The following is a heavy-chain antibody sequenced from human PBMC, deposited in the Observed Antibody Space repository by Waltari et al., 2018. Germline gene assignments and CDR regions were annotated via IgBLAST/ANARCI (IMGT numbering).Heavy chain of an antibody. V-gene: IGHV1-2*06. J-gene: IGHJ4*02. CDR2: INPNSCGT. CDR1: GYTFTGYY. CDR3: ARGLMTTVTTGY. D-gene: IGHD4-17*01. Sequence: QVQLVQSGAEVKKPGASVKVSCKASGYTFTGYYMHWVRQAPGQGLEWMGRINPNSCGTNYAQKFQGRVTMTRDTSISTAYMELSRLRSDDTAVYYCARGLMTTVTTGYWGQGTLVTVSS.